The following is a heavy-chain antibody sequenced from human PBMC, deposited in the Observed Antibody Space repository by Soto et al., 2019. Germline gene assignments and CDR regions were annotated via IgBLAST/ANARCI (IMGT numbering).Heavy chain of an antibody. CDR1: GFTISNYY. J-gene: IGHJ4*02. D-gene: IGHD6-25*01. CDR3: ARVSASGWHVHVSDYFDX. CDR2: ISSREVTV. Sequence: GGSLRLSFAASGFTISNYYMRWTRQAPGKGLECLSYISSREVTVYYADSVKGRFTISRDNTKNSLYLQMTTLRDEDTAVYYCARVSASGWHVHVSDYFDXWGQGTLVTVSX. V-gene: IGHV3-11*01.